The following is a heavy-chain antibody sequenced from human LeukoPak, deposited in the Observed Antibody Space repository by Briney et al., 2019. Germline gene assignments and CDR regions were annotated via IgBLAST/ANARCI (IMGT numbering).Heavy chain of an antibody. J-gene: IGHJ3*02. CDR2: ISSSSTII. Sequence: GGSLRHSCAASGFTFISYELYCGRQAPGKGLEWISYISSSSTIIKYADSVRGRFTISRDDTRELQYLQMSSLRADDTAIYYCGASRQYVGAFDIWGQGTLVTVSS. CDR3: GASRQYVGAFDI. V-gene: IGHV3-48*03. D-gene: IGHD3-16*01. CDR1: GFTFISYE.